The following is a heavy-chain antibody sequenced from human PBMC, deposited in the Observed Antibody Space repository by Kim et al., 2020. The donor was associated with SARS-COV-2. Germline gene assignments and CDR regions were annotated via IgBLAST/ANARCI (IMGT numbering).Heavy chain of an antibody. V-gene: IGHV3-48*03. CDR1: GFTFSSYE. CDR2: ISSSGSTI. CDR3: ARATGDHYYYYGMDV. Sequence: GGSLRLSCAASGFTFSSYEMNWVRQAPGKGLEWVSYISSSGSTIYYADSVKGRFTISRDNAKNSLYLQMNSLRAEDTAVYYCARATGDHYYYYGMDVWGQGTTVTVSS. D-gene: IGHD7-27*01. J-gene: IGHJ6*02.